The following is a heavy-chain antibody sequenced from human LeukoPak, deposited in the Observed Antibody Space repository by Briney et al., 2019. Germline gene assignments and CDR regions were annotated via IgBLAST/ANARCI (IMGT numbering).Heavy chain of an antibody. CDR2: TSAYNGNT. J-gene: IGHJ5*02. D-gene: IGHD2-2*01. CDR3: ARGIPFQLLRRGPNWFDP. CDR1: GYTFTSYG. Sequence: ASVKVSCKASGYTFTSYGISWGQQPPGQGLRGLGWTSAYNGNTNYAQKLQGRVTMTTDTSTSTAYMELRSLRSDDTAVYYCARGIPFQLLRRGPNWFDPWGQGTLVTVSS. V-gene: IGHV1-18*01.